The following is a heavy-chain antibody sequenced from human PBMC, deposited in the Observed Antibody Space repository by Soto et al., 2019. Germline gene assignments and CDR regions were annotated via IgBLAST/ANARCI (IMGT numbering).Heavy chain of an antibody. CDR2: ISAYNGNT. V-gene: IGHV1-18*04. CDR3: AGDAAYGCCIGGSCYPYYCYCGMDV. D-gene: IGHD2-15*01. CDR1: GYTFTSYG. J-gene: IGHJ6*02. Sequence: GASVKVSCKASGYTFTSYGISWVRQAPGQGLEWMGWISAYNGNTNYAQKLQGRVTMTTDTSTSTAYMELRSLRSDDTAVYYCAGDAAYGCCIGGSCYPYYCYCGMDVWGQGTTVTVSS.